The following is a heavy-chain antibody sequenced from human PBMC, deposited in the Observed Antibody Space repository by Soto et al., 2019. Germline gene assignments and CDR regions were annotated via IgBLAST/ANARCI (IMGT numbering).Heavy chain of an antibody. Sequence: SETLSLTCTVSGYSISSGYHWAWIRQPPGKWLEWLGSVHYSGNTYYNPSLKSRLTISVDKSQNHFSLNLSSVTAADTAVYYCARQDRVVAEGRWFDSLGQRTMVTVSS. CDR1: GYSISSGYH. V-gene: IGHV4-38-2*02. CDR3: ARQDRVVAEGRWFDS. J-gene: IGHJ5*02. CDR2: VHYSGNT. D-gene: IGHD2-15*01.